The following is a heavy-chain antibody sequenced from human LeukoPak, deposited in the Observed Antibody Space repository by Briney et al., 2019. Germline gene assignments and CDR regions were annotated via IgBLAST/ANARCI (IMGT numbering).Heavy chain of an antibody. V-gene: IGHV1-46*01. J-gene: IGHJ6*03. CDR2: INPSGGST. CDR3: AREGCSGGSCYSAQPIYYYYMDV. Sequence: ASVKVSCKASGYTFTSYYMHWVRQAPGQGLEWMGIINPSGGSTSYAQKFQGRVTMTRDMSTSTVYMELSSLRSEDTAVYYCAREGCSGGSCYSAQPIYYYYMDVWGKGTTVTVSS. D-gene: IGHD2-15*01. CDR1: GYTFTSYY.